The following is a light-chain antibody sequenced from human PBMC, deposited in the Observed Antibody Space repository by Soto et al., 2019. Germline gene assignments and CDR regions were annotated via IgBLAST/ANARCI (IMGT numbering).Light chain of an antibody. CDR2: GNS. V-gene: IGLV1-40*01. Sequence: QSVLTQPPSVSGAPGQRVTISCTGSSSNIGAGYDVHWYQQLPGTAPKLLIYGNSNRPSGVPDRFSGSKSGTSACLAITGLQAEDEADYCCQSYDSSLSGLLFGGGTKLTVL. CDR1: SSNIGAGYD. CDR3: QSYDSSLSGLL. J-gene: IGLJ2*01.